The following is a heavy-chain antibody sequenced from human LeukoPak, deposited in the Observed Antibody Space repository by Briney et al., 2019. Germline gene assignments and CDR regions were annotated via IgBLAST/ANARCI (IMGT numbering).Heavy chain of an antibody. J-gene: IGHJ5*02. Sequence: PSQTLSLTCTVSGGSISSGDYYWSWIRQPPGKGLEWIGYIYYSGSTYYNPSLKSRVTISVDTSKNQFSLKLSSVTAADTAVYYCARSVDYGDYVPKGWFDPWGQGTLVTVSS. V-gene: IGHV4-30-4*01. D-gene: IGHD4-17*01. CDR1: GGSISSGDYY. CDR3: ARSVDYGDYVPKGWFDP. CDR2: IYYSGST.